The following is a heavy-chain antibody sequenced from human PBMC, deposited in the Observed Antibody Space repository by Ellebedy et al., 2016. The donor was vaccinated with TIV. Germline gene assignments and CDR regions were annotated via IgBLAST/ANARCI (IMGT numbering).Heavy chain of an antibody. CDR3: AKARDRSLDQ. J-gene: IGHJ4*02. V-gene: IGHV4-59*12. D-gene: IGHD1-14*01. CDR1: GGSINGFF. Sequence: MPGGSLRLSCTVSGGSINGFFCSWIRQAPWRGLEWRGYVFYTGNTYYNPSLRSRFAMSVDTSKNQFSLSLTSVTAADTAVYYCAKARDRSLDQWGQGTLVTVSS. CDR2: VFYTGNT.